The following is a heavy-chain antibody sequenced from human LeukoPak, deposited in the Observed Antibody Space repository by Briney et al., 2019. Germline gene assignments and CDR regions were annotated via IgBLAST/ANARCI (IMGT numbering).Heavy chain of an antibody. CDR2: ISSSGSTI. D-gene: IGHD2-2*01. Sequence: PGGSLRLSCAASGFTFSSYEMNWVRQAPGKGLEWVSYISSSGSTIYYADSVKGRFTISRDNAKNSPYLQMNSLRAEGTAVYYCARKLYCSSTSCYDHYFDYWGQGTLVTVSS. CDR3: ARKLYCSSTSCYDHYFDY. V-gene: IGHV3-48*03. J-gene: IGHJ4*02. CDR1: GFTFSSYE.